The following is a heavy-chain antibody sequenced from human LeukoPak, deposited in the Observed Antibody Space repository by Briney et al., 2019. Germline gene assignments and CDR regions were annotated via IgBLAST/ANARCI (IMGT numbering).Heavy chain of an antibody. J-gene: IGHJ5*02. CDR2: ISCHSSKI. Sequence: PGGSLRLSCVASGFILSSYGMHWVRQAPGKGLEGVSYISCHSSKIYCAHSVKGRFNNSRDNDKSSVYLQMNSLRAEDTAVYYCVRDTTDGYYDSWSGDIPGWLDPWGQGTLVTVSS. V-gene: IGHV3-48*04. CDR3: VRDTTDGYYDSWSGDIPGWLDP. D-gene: IGHD3-3*01. CDR1: GFILSSYG.